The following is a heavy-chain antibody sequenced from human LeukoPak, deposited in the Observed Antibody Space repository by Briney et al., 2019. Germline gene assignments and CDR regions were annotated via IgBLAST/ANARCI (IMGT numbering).Heavy chain of an antibody. CDR2: IYYSGST. D-gene: IGHD3-3*01. CDR3: ANFGVVIR. J-gene: IGHJ4*02. CDR1: GGSISSSSYY. V-gene: IGHV4-39*01. Sequence: SETLYLTCTVSGGSISSSSYYWGWIRQPPGKGLEWIGSIYYSGSTYYNPSLKSRVTISVDTSKNQFSLKLSSVTAADTAVYYCANFGVVIRWGQGTLVTVSS.